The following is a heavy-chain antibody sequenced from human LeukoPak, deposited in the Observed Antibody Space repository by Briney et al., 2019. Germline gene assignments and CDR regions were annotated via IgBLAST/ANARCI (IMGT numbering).Heavy chain of an antibody. D-gene: IGHD4-17*01. CDR2: INPSGGST. Sequence: ASAKVSCKASGYTFTSYFMHWVRQAPGQGLDWMGIINPSGGSTSCAQKFQGRVTMTRDTFTSTVYMELSSLRSEDTAVYYCARDSADYGDYDYWGQGTLVTVSS. CDR1: GYTFTSYF. CDR3: ARDSADYGDYDY. V-gene: IGHV1-46*01. J-gene: IGHJ4*02.